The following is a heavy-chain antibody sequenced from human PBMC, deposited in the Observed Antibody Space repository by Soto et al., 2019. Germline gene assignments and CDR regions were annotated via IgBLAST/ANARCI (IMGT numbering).Heavy chain of an antibody. CDR2: VSGGSGVT. CDR3: TIWNGYGDL. Sequence: EMQLLESGGGLVQPGGSLRLSCVVSGVSFSTYGVTWVRQAPGKGLEWVCGVSGGSGVTHSTDSVKGRFTISGDDSKNTVDLQMHSLRGEDTAVYYWTIWNGYGDLWGQGTLVTVSS. D-gene: IGHD1-1*01. CDR1: GVSFSTYG. J-gene: IGHJ5*02. V-gene: IGHV3-23*01.